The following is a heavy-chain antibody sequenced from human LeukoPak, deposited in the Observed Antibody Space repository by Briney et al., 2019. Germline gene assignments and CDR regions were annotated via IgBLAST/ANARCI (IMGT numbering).Heavy chain of an antibody. CDR1: GFKFEDNA. CDR3: AKIDYGGND. Sequence: GGSLRLSCAASGFKFEDNAMHRVRQAPGEGLEWVSAISWNSVSRGYADSVKGRFTISRDNAKNSLYLQMNSLRTEDTALYYCAKIDYGGNDWGQGTLVTVSS. CDR2: ISWNSVSR. J-gene: IGHJ4*02. V-gene: IGHV3-9*01. D-gene: IGHD4-23*01.